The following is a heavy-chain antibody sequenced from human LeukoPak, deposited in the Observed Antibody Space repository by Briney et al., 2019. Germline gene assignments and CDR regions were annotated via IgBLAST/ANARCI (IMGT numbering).Heavy chain of an antibody. CDR1: GFTFSPYS. Sequence: GGSLRLSCAASGFTFSPYSMIWVRQAPGKGLEWVLFISSSSNYIYYADSVKGRFTISRDNAKNSLYLQMKSLRAEDTAVYYCARSKEEDYYDSSGSFDYWGQGTLVTVSS. V-gene: IGHV3-21*01. CDR3: ARSKEEDYYDSSGSFDY. D-gene: IGHD3-22*01. J-gene: IGHJ4*02. CDR2: ISSSSNYI.